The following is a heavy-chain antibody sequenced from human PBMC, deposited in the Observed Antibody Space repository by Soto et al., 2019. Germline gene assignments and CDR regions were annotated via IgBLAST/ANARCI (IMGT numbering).Heavy chain of an antibody. J-gene: IGHJ6*02. V-gene: IGHV3-33*01. Sequence: QVQLVESGGGVVQPGRSLRLSCAASGFTFSSYGMHWVRQAPGKGLEWVAVIWYDGSNKHYADSVKGRFTISRDNSKNTLYLQMNSLRAEDTAVYYFPSLQQWLGRAGMDVWGQGTTVTVSS. CDR2: IWYDGSNK. CDR3: PSLQQWLGRAGMDV. D-gene: IGHD6-19*01. CDR1: GFTFSSYG.